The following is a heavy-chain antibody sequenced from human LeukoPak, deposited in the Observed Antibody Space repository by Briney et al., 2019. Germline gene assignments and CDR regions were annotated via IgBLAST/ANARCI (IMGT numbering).Heavy chain of an antibody. J-gene: IGHJ4*02. D-gene: IGHD6-13*01. V-gene: IGHV1-2*04. CDR1: GYTFTGYY. CDR3: ARAAPGYSSSWGVDY. Sequence: ASVKVSCKASGYTFTGYYMHWVRQAPGQGLEWMGWTNPNSGGTNYAQKFQGWVTMTRDTSISTAYMELSRLRSDDTAVYYCARAAPGYSSSWGVDYWGQGTLVTVSS. CDR2: TNPNSGGT.